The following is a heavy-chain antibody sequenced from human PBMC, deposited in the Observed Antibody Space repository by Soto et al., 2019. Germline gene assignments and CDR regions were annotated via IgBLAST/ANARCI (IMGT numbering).Heavy chain of an antibody. J-gene: IGHJ6*02. Sequence: SETLSLTCTVSGGSIISGDYYWSCIREPPGKGLEWIGYIYYSGSTHYNPSLKSRVTISVDTSKNQFSLKLSSVTAADTAVYYCARGQQLDYYYYGMDVWGQGTTVTVSS. D-gene: IGHD6-13*01. V-gene: IGHV4-30-4*01. CDR1: GGSIISGDYY. CDR2: IYYSGST. CDR3: ARGQQLDYYYYGMDV.